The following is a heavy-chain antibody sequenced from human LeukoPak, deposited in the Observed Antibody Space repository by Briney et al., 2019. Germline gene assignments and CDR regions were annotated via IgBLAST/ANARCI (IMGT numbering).Heavy chain of an antibody. CDR2: IYNDGSS. CDR3: ARLTLLRINYYDSSGYSLGFDY. V-gene: IGHV3-66*04. J-gene: IGHJ4*02. D-gene: IGHD3-22*01. Sequence: GGSLRLSCAASGFTVSRNYMSWVRQAPGKGLEWVSVIYNDGSSYYADSVKGRFTISRDNSKNMLYLQMNSLRAEDTAVYYCARLTLLRINYYDSSGYSLGFDYWGQGTLVTVSS. CDR1: GFTVSRNY.